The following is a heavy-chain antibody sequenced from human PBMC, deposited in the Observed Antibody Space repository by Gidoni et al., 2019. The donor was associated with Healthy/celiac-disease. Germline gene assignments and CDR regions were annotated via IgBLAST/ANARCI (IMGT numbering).Heavy chain of an antibody. CDR2: ISSSSSYI. D-gene: IGHD1-26*01. Sequence: EVQLVESGGGLVKPGGSLRLSCAPSGFTFSCYSMTWVRQAAGKGLEWVSAISSSSSYIYYADSVKGRFTISRDNAKNSLYLQMNSLRAEDTAVYYCAREGGGLPDPFDYWGQGTLVTVSS. V-gene: IGHV3-21*06. J-gene: IGHJ4*02. CDR1: GFTFSCYS. CDR3: AREGGGLPDPFDY.